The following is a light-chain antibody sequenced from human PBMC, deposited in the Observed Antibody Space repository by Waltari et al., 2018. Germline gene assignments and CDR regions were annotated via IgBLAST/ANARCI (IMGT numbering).Light chain of an antibody. Sequence: DIQVTQSPSSLSASGGDRVTITCRASQSISGYLNWYQQKPGKAPKVLIYATSSLQSGVPSRFSGSGSGTDFTLTISSLQPEDFATYYCQQSYRTPPLTFGGGTKVEIK. CDR3: QQSYRTPPLT. V-gene: IGKV1-39*01. CDR2: ATS. CDR1: QSISGY. J-gene: IGKJ4*01.